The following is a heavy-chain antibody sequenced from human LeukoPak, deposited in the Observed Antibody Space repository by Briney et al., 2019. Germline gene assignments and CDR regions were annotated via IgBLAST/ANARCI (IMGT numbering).Heavy chain of an antibody. CDR2: IRAVDGRT. V-gene: IGHV1-18*01. CDR1: GYTFTNYG. Sequence: ASVKVSYKATGYTFTNYGISWVRQPPAHGLEWMGWIRAVDGRTSYAQNFQGRVTMTADTSTSTAYMELRSLRSDDTAVYYCAREIVVVEAANHYYGMDVWGQGTTVTVSS. CDR3: AREIVVVEAANHYYGMDV. J-gene: IGHJ6*02. D-gene: IGHD2-15*01.